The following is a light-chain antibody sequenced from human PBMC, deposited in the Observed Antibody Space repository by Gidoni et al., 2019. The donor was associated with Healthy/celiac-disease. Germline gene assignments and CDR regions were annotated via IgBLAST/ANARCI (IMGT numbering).Light chain of an antibody. CDR3: QNYYTTPYT. CDR1: QSVLYSSNNKNY. CDR2: WAS. V-gene: IGKV4-1*01. J-gene: IGKJ2*01. Sequence: DIVMTQSPDSLAVSLGERATINCKSSQSVLYSSNNKNYLAWYQQKPGQSPKLLIYWASTRESGVPDRFSGSGSGTDFTLTISSLQAEDVAVYYCQNYYTTPYTFGQGTKLEIK.